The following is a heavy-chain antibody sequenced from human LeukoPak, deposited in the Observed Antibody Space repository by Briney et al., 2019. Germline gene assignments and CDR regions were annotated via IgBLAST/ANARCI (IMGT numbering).Heavy chain of an antibody. CDR2: IYTSGST. CDR3: ARDGVTHNYYYYMDV. CDR1: GGSISSGSYY. Sequence: PSETLSLTCTVSGGSISSGSYYWSWIRQPAGKGLEWIGRIYTSGSTNYNPSLKSRVTISVDTSKNQFSLKLSSVTAADTAVYYCARDGVTHNYYYYMDVWGKGTTITISS. V-gene: IGHV4-61*02. J-gene: IGHJ6*03.